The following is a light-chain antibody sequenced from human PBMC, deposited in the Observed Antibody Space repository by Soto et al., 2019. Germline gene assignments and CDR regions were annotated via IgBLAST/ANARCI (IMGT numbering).Light chain of an antibody. V-gene: IGLV2-14*01. Sequence: QPVLTQPASVSGSPGQSITISCTGTSSDVGVYNYVSWYQQHPGKAPKLMIYEVSNRPSGVSHRFSGSKSGNTASLTISGLQAEDEADYYCSSYTTNNTRVFGTGTKVTVL. CDR3: SSYTTNNTRV. CDR2: EVS. CDR1: SSDVGVYNY. J-gene: IGLJ1*01.